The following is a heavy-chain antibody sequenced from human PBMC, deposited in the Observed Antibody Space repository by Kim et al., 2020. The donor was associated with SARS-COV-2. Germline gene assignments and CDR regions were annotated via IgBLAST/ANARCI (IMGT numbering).Heavy chain of an antibody. D-gene: IGHD1-1*01. CDR2: INDIGTVT. Sequence: LSLTCAASGFPFRNYEMNWVRQAPGKGLDWVAYINDIGTVTHYADSVRGRFPLSRDEARDSLYLQMNSLRADDTAVYYCARGDANFFFYYGIDVWGKGTTVTVSS. V-gene: IGHV3-48*03. CDR3: ARGDANFFFYYGIDV. J-gene: IGHJ6*04. CDR1: GFPFRNYE.